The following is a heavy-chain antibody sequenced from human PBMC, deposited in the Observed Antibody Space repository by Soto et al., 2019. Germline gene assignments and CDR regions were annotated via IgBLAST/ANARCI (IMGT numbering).Heavy chain of an antibody. Sequence: SETLSLTCAVSGYSISSGYYWGWIRQSPGKVLEWLGSINHSGSTFYNPSLRSRLTLSVDTSKKQLSLELDSVTAAGTAIYYCARGTLTTYNWFDPWGQGALVTVSS. D-gene: IGHD4-17*01. V-gene: IGHV4-38-2*01. J-gene: IGHJ5*02. CDR1: GYSISSGYY. CDR2: INHSGST. CDR3: ARGTLTTYNWFDP.